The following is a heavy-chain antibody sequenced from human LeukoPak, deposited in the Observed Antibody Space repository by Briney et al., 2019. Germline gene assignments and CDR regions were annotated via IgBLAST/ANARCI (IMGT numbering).Heavy chain of an antibody. J-gene: IGHJ4*02. CDR2: ISGNGGIT. D-gene: IGHD2-2*01. CDR3: AKGTPGYCSTTSCYALEY. V-gene: IGHV3-23*01. Sequence: GGSLRLSCAASGFTFSTFAMSWVHQAPGKGLEWVSSISGNGGITYYADSVQGRFTISRDNSKNTLDVQMNSLRAEDTAVYYCAKGTPGYCSTTSCYALEYWGQGTLVTVSS. CDR1: GFTFSTFA.